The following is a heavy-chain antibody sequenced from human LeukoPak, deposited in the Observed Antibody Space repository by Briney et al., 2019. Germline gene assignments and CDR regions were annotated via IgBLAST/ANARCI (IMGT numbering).Heavy chain of an antibody. CDR1: GGSISSSSYY. D-gene: IGHD2-2*01. CDR3: ARGGYCSSTSCPYYFDY. CDR2: IYYSGST. Sequence: SETLSLTCTVSGGSISSSSYYWGWIRQPPGKGLEWIGSIYYSGSTYYNPSLKSRVTISVDTSKNQFSLKLSSVTAADTAVYYCARGGYCSSTSCPYYFDYWGQGTLVTVSS. V-gene: IGHV4-39*07. J-gene: IGHJ4*02.